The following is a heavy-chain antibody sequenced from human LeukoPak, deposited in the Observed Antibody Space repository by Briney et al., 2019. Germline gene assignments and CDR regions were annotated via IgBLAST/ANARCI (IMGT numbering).Heavy chain of an antibody. D-gene: IGHD7-27*01. J-gene: IGHJ4*02. CDR1: GFTFSSYA. CDR2: ISSSSSYI. V-gene: IGHV3-21*01. CDR3: ARSVPRLTWGFGY. Sequence: TGGSLRLSCAASGFTFSSYAMSWVRQAPGKGLEWVSSISSSSSYIYYADSVKGRFTISRDNAKNSLYLQMNSLRAEDTAVYYCARSVPRLTWGFGYWGQGTLVTVSS.